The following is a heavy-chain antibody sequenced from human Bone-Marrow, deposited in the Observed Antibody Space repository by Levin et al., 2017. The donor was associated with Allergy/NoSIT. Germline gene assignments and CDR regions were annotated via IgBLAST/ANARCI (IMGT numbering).Heavy chain of an antibody. CDR2: INPSGGST. Sequence: AASVKVSCKASGYSFTNYYINWVRQAPGQGLEWMGLINPSGGSTGYAQKFQGRISMTTDTSTTTVYMELSSLRSEDTAVYYCARQGIPLTRGTSRGWLDPWGQGTLVTVSS. CDR1: GYSFTNYY. CDR3: ARQGIPLTRGTSRGWLDP. D-gene: IGHD3-10*01. V-gene: IGHV1-46*01. J-gene: IGHJ5*02.